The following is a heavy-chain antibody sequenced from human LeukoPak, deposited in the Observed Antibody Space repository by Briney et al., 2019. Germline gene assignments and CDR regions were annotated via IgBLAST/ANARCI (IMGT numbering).Heavy chain of an antibody. CDR1: GGSVHRSF. V-gene: IGHV4-59*02. D-gene: IGHD3/OR15-3a*01. CDR3: GRRPAVDGPIDN. J-gene: IGHJ4*02. CDR2: IYSSGTT. Sequence: SETLSLTCVVSGGSVHRSFWTWVRQPPGKGLEWIGRIYSSGTTDYGPSLKSRPTIAIDTSKNQFSLRLASVTAADTAVYYCGRRPAVDGPIDNWGQGILVAVSS.